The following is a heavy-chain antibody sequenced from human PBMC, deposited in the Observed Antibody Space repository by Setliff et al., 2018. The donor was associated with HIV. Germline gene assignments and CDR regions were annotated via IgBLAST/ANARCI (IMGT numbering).Heavy chain of an antibody. CDR2: ISTYNGDT. CDR1: GDTFSSSP. D-gene: IGHD4-4*01. Sequence: ASVKVSCKSAGDTFSSSPINWVRQAPGQGLEWMAWISTYNGDTNYAPQFQGRVSVTTDTATSTVHMELRSLRSDDTAMYYCARDMDYSNPDYWGQGTLVTVSS. CDR3: ARDMDYSNPDY. J-gene: IGHJ4*02. V-gene: IGHV1-18*01.